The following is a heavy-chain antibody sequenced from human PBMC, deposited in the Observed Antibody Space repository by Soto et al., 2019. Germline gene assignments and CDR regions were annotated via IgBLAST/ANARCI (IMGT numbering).Heavy chain of an antibody. V-gene: IGHV1-2*04. CDR1: GYTFTGYY. J-gene: IGHJ2*01. CDR2: INPNSGGT. D-gene: IGHD4-17*01. Sequence: ASVKVSCKASGYTFTGYYMHWVRQAPGQGLEWMGWINPNSGGTNYAQKFQGWVTMTRDTSISTAYMELSRLRSDDTAVYYCARDAIGDYGDSYWYFDLWGRGTLVTVSS. CDR3: ARDAIGDYGDSYWYFDL.